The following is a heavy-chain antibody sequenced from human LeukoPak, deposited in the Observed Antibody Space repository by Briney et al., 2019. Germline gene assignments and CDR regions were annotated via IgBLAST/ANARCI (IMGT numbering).Heavy chain of an antibody. V-gene: IGHV1-24*01. J-gene: IGHJ4*02. D-gene: IGHD2-21*02. CDR1: GYTFTGYY. CDR3: ATAPWDTYCGGDCYSFDY. CDR2: FDPEDGET. Sequence: ASVKVSCKASGYTFTGYYMHWVRQAPGQGLEWMGGFDPEDGETIYAQKFQGRVTMTEDTSTDTAYMELSSLRSEDTAVYYCATAPWDTYCGGDCYSFDYWGQGTLVTVSS.